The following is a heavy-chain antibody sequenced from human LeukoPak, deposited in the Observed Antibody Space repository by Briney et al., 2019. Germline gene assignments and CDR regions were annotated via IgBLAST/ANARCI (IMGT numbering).Heavy chain of an antibody. CDR3: ARGVEPLAANTLAY. J-gene: IGHJ4*02. V-gene: IGHV3-53*01. Sequence: GGSLRLSCAASGFTVITNDMTWVRQAPGKGREWVSVLYSDGNTKYSDSVQARFTISRDNSKNTLYLEMNSLSPDDTAVYYCARGVEPLAANTLAYWGQGTLVTVSS. CDR1: GFTVITND. D-gene: IGHD1-14*01. CDR2: LYSDGNT.